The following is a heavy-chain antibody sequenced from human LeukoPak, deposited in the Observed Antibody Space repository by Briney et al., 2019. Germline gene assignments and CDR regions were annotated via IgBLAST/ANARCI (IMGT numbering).Heavy chain of an antibody. CDR2: IYYSGST. J-gene: IGHJ4*02. Sequence: SETLSLTCTVSGGSIGSYYWSWIRQPPGKGLEWIGYIYYSGSTNYNPSLKSRVTISVDTSKNQFSLKLSSVTAADTAVYYCARARDSSGYYRGDRPFDYWGQGTLVTVSS. CDR1: GGSIGSYY. CDR3: ARARDSSGYYRGDRPFDY. V-gene: IGHV4-59*01. D-gene: IGHD3-22*01.